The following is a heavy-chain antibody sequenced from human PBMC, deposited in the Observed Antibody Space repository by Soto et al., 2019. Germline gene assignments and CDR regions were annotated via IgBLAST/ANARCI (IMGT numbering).Heavy chain of an antibody. Sequence: VKACSKASRYALTGCSIHSPQQATEKRLEKMGWINPNSGGTNYVQKFEGWVTMTRDTSISTAYMELSRLRSDDTAVYYCARDGAAELERQRYYYYGMDVWGKGTTVIAAS. J-gene: IGHJ6*01. V-gene: IGHV1-2*04. CDR2: INPNSGGT. CDR1: RYALTGCS. D-gene: IGHD1-1*01. CDR3: ARDGAAELERQRYYYYGMDV.